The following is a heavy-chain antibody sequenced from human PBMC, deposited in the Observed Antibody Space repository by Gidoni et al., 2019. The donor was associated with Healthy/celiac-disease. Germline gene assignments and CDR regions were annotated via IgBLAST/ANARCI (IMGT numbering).Heavy chain of an antibody. J-gene: IGHJ5*02. CDR3: ARDHVSSSLEYNWFDP. CDR2: IIPIVGTA. Sequence: QVQLVQSGAEVKKPGSSVTFSCKASGGTFSSYAISWVRQAPGQGLEWMGGIIPIVGTANYAQKVQGRVTITADKSTSTAYMELSSLRAEDTAVYYGARDHVSSSLEYNWFDPWGQGTLVTVSS. CDR1: GGTFSSYA. V-gene: IGHV1-69*06. D-gene: IGHD6-13*01.